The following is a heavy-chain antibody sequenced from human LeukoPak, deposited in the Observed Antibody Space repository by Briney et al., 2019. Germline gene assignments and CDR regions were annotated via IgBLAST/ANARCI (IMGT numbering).Heavy chain of an antibody. J-gene: IGHJ4*02. D-gene: IGHD1-14*01. V-gene: IGHV1-18*01. CDR3: ARGGRRYFDY. CDR1: GYTFTSYG. Sequence: ASVKVSCKASGYTFTSYGITGVRQAPGQGLEWMGWITGYNGDTKYAQNLQGRVTMTTDTSTSTAYMELRSLRSDDTAVYYCARGGRRYFDYWGQGTLVTVSS. CDR2: ITGYNGDT.